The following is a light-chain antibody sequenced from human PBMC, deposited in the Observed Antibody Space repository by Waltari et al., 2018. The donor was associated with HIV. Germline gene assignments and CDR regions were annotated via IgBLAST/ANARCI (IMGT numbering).Light chain of an antibody. Sequence: QLVVTQSCSASASLGASVKLTCTLTSEYSHYAIAWHQQQPDKGPRYLMKVDSDGIHTKGDGIPDRFSGSSAGADRFLIISSLQSEDEADYYCQTWGTGIVFGGGTKVTVL. J-gene: IGLJ3*02. CDR3: QTWGTGIV. V-gene: IGLV4-69*01. CDR2: VDSDGIH. CDR1: SEYSHYA.